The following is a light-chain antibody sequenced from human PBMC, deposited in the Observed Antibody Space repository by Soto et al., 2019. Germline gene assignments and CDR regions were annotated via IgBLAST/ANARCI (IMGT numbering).Light chain of an antibody. CDR3: QSYDSSLSHVV. CDR2: GNK. Sequence: QSVLTQPPSLSGAPGQRVTISCTGSSSYIGTAYDVHWYQHLPGTAPKLLIYGNKNRPSGVPDRFSGSKSGISASLAITGLQAVYECLYYCQSYDSSLSHVVFGGGTKVTVL. V-gene: IGLV1-40*01. CDR1: SSYIGTAYD. J-gene: IGLJ2*01.